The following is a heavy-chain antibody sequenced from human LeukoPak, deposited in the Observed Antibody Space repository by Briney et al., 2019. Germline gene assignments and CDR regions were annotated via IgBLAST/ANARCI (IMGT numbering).Heavy chain of an antibody. Sequence: GDSLRLSCAASGFTFSDYWIIWFRQAPGKGLEWVSYISSSGSIIYHADSVKGRFTISRDNAKNSLYLQMNTLRADDTAVYYCARPNNGRFDYWGQGTLVTVSS. J-gene: IGHJ4*02. D-gene: IGHD1-14*01. CDR2: ISSSGSII. CDR1: GFTFSDYW. V-gene: IGHV3-11*01. CDR3: ARPNNGRFDY.